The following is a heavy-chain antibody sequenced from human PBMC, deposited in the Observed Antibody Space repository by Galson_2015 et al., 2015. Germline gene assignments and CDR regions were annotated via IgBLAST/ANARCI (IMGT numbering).Heavy chain of an antibody. D-gene: IGHD4-17*01. Sequence: SLRLSCAASGFTFSSYEMNWVRQAPGKGLEWVSYISSSGSTIYYADSVKGRFTISRDNAKNSLYLQMNSLRAEDTAVYYCARVGDGDYDPYYYYHMDVWGKGTTVTVSS. CDR2: ISSSGSTI. CDR1: GFTFSSYE. CDR3: ARVGDGDYDPYYYYHMDV. V-gene: IGHV3-48*03. J-gene: IGHJ6*03.